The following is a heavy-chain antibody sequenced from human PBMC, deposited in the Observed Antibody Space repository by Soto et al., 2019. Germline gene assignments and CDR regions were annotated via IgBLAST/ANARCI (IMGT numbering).Heavy chain of an antibody. CDR2: INPSGGST. V-gene: IGHV1-46*01. D-gene: IGHD2-15*01. Sequence: QVQLVQSGAEVKKPGASVKVSCKASGYTFTSYYMHWVRQAPGQGLEWMGIINPSGGSTSYAQKFQGRVTMTRDTSTSTVYMELGSLRSEDTAVYYCARVSGPYCSGGSCHVDYLGQGTLVTVSS. CDR3: ARVSGPYCSGGSCHVDY. CDR1: GYTFTSYY. J-gene: IGHJ4*02.